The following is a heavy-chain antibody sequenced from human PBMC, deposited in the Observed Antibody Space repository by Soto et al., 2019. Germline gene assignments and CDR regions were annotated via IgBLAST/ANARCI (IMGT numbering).Heavy chain of an antibody. CDR3: ARQQGMDY. CDR1: GYTFVNYE. D-gene: IGHD1-20*01. J-gene: IGHJ4*02. CDR2: MNPHSGDT. V-gene: IGHV1-8*01. Sequence: QVQLVQSGAEVKKPGASVKVSCKASGYTFVNYEINWVRQATGQGLEWLGWMNPHSGDTFYAQNFQGRVTMTRNTAITTAYMDLNSLKSEDTAVYYCARQQGMDYWVQGTLVTVSS.